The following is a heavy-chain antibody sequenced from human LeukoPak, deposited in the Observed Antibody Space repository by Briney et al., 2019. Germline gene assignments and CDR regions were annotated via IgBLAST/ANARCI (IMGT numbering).Heavy chain of an antibody. V-gene: IGHV3-23*01. D-gene: IGHD3-10*01. J-gene: IGHJ3*02. Sequence: GGSLRLSCAASGFTFSSYAMNWVRQAPGKGLEWVSAITCSGGRTYYADSVKGRFTISRDNSKNTLYLQMNSLRAEDTAVYYCATPRGGKLLLDAFDMWGQGTMVTVSS. CDR1: GFTFSSYA. CDR3: ATPRGGKLLLDAFDM. CDR2: ITCSGGRT.